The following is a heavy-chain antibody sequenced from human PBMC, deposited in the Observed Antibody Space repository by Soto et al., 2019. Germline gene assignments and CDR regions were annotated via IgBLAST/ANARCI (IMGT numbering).Heavy chain of an antibody. Sequence: SVKVSCKASGGTFSSYAISWVRQAPGQGLEWMGGIIPIFGTANYAQKFQGRVTITADESTSTAYMELSSLRSEDTAVYYCARGPRYCSGGSCYWFDPWGQGTLVTVSS. V-gene: IGHV1-69*13. CDR3: ARGPRYCSGGSCYWFDP. J-gene: IGHJ5*02. CDR2: IIPIFGTA. CDR1: GGTFSSYA. D-gene: IGHD2-15*01.